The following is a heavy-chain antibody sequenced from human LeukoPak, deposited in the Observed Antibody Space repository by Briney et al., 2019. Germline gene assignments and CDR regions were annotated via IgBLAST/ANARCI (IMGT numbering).Heavy chain of an antibody. CDR2: ISGSGGST. CDR3: AKLPRGYGSGSYYSTLSDY. D-gene: IGHD3-10*01. CDR1: GFTFSSYA. Sequence: GGSLRLSCAASGFTFSSYAMSWVRQAPGKGLEWVSAISGSGGSTYYADSVKGRFTISRDNSKNTLYLQMNSLRAEDTAVYYCAKLPRGYGSGSYYSTLSDYWGQGTLVAVSS. J-gene: IGHJ4*02. V-gene: IGHV3-23*01.